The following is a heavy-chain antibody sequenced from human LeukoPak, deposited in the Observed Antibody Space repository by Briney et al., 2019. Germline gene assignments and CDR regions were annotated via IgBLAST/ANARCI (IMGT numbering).Heavy chain of an antibody. J-gene: IGHJ6*02. V-gene: IGHV3-7*03. D-gene: IGHD6-6*01. CDR2: IKQDGSEK. CDR3: ARVVPNWRVRRLGRYYYGMDV. Sequence: SGGSLRLSCAASGFTFSSYWMSWVRQAPGKGLEWVANIKQDGSEKYYVDSVKGRFTISRDNAKNSLYLQMNSLRAEDTAVYYCARVVPNWRVRRLGRYYYGMDVWGQGTTVTVSS. CDR1: GFTFSSYW.